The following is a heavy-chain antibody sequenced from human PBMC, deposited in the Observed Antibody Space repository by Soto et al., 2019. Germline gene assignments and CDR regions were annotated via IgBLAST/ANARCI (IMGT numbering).Heavy chain of an antibody. V-gene: IGHV3-23*01. CDR3: AKGIFRDSSGYPDY. D-gene: IGHD3-22*01. J-gene: IGHJ4*02. Sequence: GGSLRLSCTASGFTFSNYAMSWVRQAPGMGLEWVSGLSGSGGTTYYADSVKGRFTISRDNSKNTLYLQMNSLRAEDTAVYYCAKGIFRDSSGYPDYWGQGTLVTVSS. CDR1: GFTFSNYA. CDR2: LSGSGGTT.